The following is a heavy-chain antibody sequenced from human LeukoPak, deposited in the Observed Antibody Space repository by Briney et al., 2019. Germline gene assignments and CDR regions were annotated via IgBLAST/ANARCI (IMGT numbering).Heavy chain of an antibody. CDR1: GFTFSSYG. D-gene: IGHD3-16*01. V-gene: IGHV3-30*02. CDR3: AKDRLGSLDWFDP. J-gene: IGHJ5*02. CDR2: IRYDGSNK. Sequence: PGGSLRLSCAASGFTFSSYGMHWVRQAPGKGLEWVAFIRYDGSNKYYADSVKGRFTISRDNSKNTLYLQMNSLRAEDTAVYYCAKDRLGSLDWFDPWGQGTLVTVSS.